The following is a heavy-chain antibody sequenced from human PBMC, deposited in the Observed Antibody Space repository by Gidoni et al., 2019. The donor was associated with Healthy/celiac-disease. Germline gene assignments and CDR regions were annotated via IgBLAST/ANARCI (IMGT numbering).Heavy chain of an antibody. CDR2: IYYSGST. J-gene: IGHJ3*02. Sequence: QLQLQESGPGLVKPSETLSLTCTVSGGSISSSSSYWGWIRQPPGRGLGLIGSIYYSGSTYYNPSLKRGVTISVDTSKNQFSLKLSSVTAAETAVYYCASGQVGQIGGVAFDIWGQGTMVTVSS. D-gene: IGHD1-26*01. CDR3: ASGQVGQIGGVAFDI. V-gene: IGHV4-39*01. CDR1: GGSISSSSSY.